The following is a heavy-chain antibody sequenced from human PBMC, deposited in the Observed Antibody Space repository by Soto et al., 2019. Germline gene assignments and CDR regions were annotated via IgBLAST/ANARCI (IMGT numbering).Heavy chain of an antibody. CDR2: IYYSWST. CDR3: AREVSWSGYSYGSLDY. D-gene: IGHD5-18*01. Sequence: QVQLQESGPGLVKPSQTLSLTCTVSGGSISSGGYYWRWIRQHPGKGLEWIGYIYYSWSTYYNPSLHSRVTISVDTSQTQFSLKLRSVTAADTAVYYWAREVSWSGYSYGSLDYWGQGTLVTVSS. V-gene: IGHV4-31*03. J-gene: IGHJ4*02. CDR1: GGSISSGGYY.